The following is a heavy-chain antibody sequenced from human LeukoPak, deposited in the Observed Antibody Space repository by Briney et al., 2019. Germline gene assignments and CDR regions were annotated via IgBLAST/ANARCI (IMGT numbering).Heavy chain of an antibody. V-gene: IGHV1-18*01. J-gene: IGHJ4*02. CDR1: GYTFTSYG. CDR3: ARGDYGGGFDY. Sequence: GASVKVSCKACGYTFTSYGITWVRQAPGQGLEWMGWISSYNGDTKYAQKVQGRVTVTTDTSTSTAYMELRSLSLDDTAVYYCARGDYGGGFDYWGQGTLVTVSS. CDR2: ISSYNGDT. D-gene: IGHD4-23*01.